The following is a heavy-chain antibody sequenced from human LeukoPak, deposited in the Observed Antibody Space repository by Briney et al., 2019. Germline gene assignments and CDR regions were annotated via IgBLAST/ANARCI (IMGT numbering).Heavy chain of an antibody. CDR1: GYSFTSYW. J-gene: IGHJ4*02. CDR3: ARGGNYDILTGPFDY. Sequence: GESLKISCEGSGYSFTSYWIGWVRQMPGKGLEWMGIIYPGDSDTRYSPSFQGQVTISADKSISTAYLQWSSLKASDTAMYYCARGGNYDILTGPFDYWGQGTLVTVSS. D-gene: IGHD3-9*01. V-gene: IGHV5-51*01. CDR2: IYPGDSDT.